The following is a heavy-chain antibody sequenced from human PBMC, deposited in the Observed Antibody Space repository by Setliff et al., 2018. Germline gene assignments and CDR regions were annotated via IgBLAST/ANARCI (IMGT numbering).Heavy chain of an antibody. V-gene: IGHV4-34*01. D-gene: IGHD3-9*01. CDR1: GESFSNNY. CDR3: AKERYFDWFFEN. J-gene: IGHJ4*02. CDR2: SNHGGST. Sequence: PSETLSLTCSVYGESFSNNYWSWIRQTPGKGLEWIGESNHGGSTSYHPSLKSRLTISLDTSTNQFSLNLNSVTAADTAVYYCAKERYFDWFFENWGQGTLVTVSS.